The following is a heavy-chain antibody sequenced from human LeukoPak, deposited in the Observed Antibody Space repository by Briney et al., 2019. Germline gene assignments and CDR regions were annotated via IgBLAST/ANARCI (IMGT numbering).Heavy chain of an antibody. CDR1: GFILRSYV. CDR2: TSKDGSSE. J-gene: IGHJ4*02. D-gene: IGHD1-26*01. Sequence: GKSLRLSCAASGFILRSYVMHWVRQAPGKGLEWVAQTSKDGSSEYYADSVKGRFTISRDNSQNTLSLQMNSLSVDDTAVYFCAKDRAYSASYRGYFDSWGQGTLVTVSS. CDR3: AKDRAYSASYRGYFDS. V-gene: IGHV3-30*18.